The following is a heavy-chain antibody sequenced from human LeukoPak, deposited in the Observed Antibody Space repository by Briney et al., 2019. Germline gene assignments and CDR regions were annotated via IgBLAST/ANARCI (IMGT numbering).Heavy chain of an antibody. D-gene: IGHD5-18*01. CDR3: ARRSRDTAMVKNGVFDY. Sequence: GESLKISCKGSGYSFTSYWIGWVRQMPGKGLEWMGIIYPGDSDTRYSPSFQGQVTISADKSISTAYLQWRSLKASDTAMYHCARRSRDTAMVKNGVFDYWGQGTLVTVSS. CDR2: IYPGDSDT. J-gene: IGHJ4*02. V-gene: IGHV5-51*01. CDR1: GYSFTSYW.